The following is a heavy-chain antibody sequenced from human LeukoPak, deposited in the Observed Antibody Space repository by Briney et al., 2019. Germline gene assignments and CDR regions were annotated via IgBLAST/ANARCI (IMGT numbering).Heavy chain of an antibody. D-gene: IGHD5-12*01. Sequence: PGGSLRLSCAASGFTFSNAWMSWVRQAPGKGLEWVANIKQDGSEKYYVDSVKGRFTISRDNAKNSLYLQMNSLRAEDTAVYYCARVRDGAYSGYDSFDYWGQGTLVTVSS. V-gene: IGHV3-7*01. CDR3: ARVRDGAYSGYDSFDY. CDR1: GFTFSNAW. J-gene: IGHJ4*02. CDR2: IKQDGSEK.